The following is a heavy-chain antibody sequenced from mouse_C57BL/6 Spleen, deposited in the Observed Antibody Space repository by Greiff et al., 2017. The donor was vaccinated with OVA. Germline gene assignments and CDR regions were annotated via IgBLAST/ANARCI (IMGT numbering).Heavy chain of an antibody. D-gene: IGHD2-10*01. CDR1: GFTFSSYA. CDR2: ISSGGDYI. CDR3: TRDHLLDYFDY. J-gene: IGHJ2*01. V-gene: IGHV5-9-1*02. Sequence: EVMLVESGEGLVKPGGSLKLSCAASGFTFSSYAMSWVRQTPEKRLEWVAYISSGGDYIYYADTVKGRFTISRDNARNTLYLQMSSLKSEDTAMYYCTRDHLLDYFDYWGQGTTLTVSS.